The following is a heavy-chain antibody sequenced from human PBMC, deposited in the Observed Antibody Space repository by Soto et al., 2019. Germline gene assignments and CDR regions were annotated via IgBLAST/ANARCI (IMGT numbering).Heavy chain of an antibody. V-gene: IGHV1-18*01. CDR3: VRDLDGSGSYYTDY. J-gene: IGHJ4*02. D-gene: IGHD3-10*01. CDR1: GYMFISYG. Sequence: VALVKVSCQASGYMFISYGINWVRQAPGQGLEWMGWIIAYYGNTKYAQNLQGRVTMTTDTSTSTAYMEMRSLRSDDTAVYYCVRDLDGSGSYYTDYWGPGTLVTVSS. CDR2: IIAYYGNT.